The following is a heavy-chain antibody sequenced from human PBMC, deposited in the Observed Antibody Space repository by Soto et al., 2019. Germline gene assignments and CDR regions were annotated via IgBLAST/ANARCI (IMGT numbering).Heavy chain of an antibody. CDR2: ISSSGSTI. Sequence: EVQLVESGGGLVQPGGSLRLSCAASGFSFNTYEMNWVRQAPGEGLEWVSYISSSGSTIYYADSVKGRFTVSRDNGKNSLYLQMISLRAEDTAVYYCAYGGSCDYWGQGTQVTVSS. D-gene: IGHD1-26*01. V-gene: IGHV3-48*03. CDR3: AYGGSCDY. J-gene: IGHJ4*02. CDR1: GFSFNTYE.